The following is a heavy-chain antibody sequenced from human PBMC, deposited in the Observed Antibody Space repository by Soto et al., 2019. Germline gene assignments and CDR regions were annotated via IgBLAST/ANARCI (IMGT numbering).Heavy chain of an antibody. J-gene: IGHJ6*02. D-gene: IGHD3-3*01. CDR1: GYTFTSYG. Sequence: ASVKVSFKASGYTFTSYGISWLRQAPGQGLEWMGWISAYNGNTNYAQKLQGRVTMTTDTSTSTAYMELRSLRSDDTAVYYCARVLRFLEWLLSDYYYYGMDVWGQGTTVTVSS. V-gene: IGHV1-18*01. CDR2: ISAYNGNT. CDR3: ARVLRFLEWLLSDYYYYGMDV.